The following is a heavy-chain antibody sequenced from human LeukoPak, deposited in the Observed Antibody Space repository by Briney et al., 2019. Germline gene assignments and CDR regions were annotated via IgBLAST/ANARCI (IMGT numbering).Heavy chain of an antibody. D-gene: IGHD2-2*01. Sequence: GESVKISCKGSGYSFTSYWIGWVRQMPGKGLEWMGIIYSGDTDARYTPSFQGQVTMSADKSINTAYLQWSSLKASDTAMYYCARRQGCSSTSCPPDYWGQGTLVTVSS. J-gene: IGHJ4*02. CDR3: ARRQGCSSTSCPPDY. V-gene: IGHV5-51*01. CDR1: GYSFTSYW. CDR2: IYSGDTDA.